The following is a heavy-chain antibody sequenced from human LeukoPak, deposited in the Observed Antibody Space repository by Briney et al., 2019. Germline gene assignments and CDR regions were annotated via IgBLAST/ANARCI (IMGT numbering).Heavy chain of an antibody. D-gene: IGHD4-11*01. Sequence: GGSLRLSCAVSGFPFSNAWMSWVRQAPGKGLEWLGRIKSKSDGGTTDYAALVKGTFTISRDDSKNTLYLQMNSLKTEDTAVYYCTTGRGYSNHFLGYWGQGTLVTVSS. J-gene: IGHJ4*02. CDR2: IKSKSDGGTT. CDR1: GFPFSNAW. CDR3: TTGRGYSNHFLGY. V-gene: IGHV3-15*01.